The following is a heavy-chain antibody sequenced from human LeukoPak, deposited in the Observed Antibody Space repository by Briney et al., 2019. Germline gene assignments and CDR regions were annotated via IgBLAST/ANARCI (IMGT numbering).Heavy chain of an antibody. V-gene: IGHV4-34*01. CDR1: GGSFSGYY. CDR2: INHSGST. CDR3: AGDQMGTAY. Sequence: SETLSLTCAVYGGSFSGYYWSWIRQPPGKGLEWIGEINHSGSTNYNPSLKSRVTISVDTSKNQFSLKLSSVTAADTAVYYCAGDQMGTAYWGQGTLVTVSS. D-gene: IGHD5-18*01. J-gene: IGHJ4*02.